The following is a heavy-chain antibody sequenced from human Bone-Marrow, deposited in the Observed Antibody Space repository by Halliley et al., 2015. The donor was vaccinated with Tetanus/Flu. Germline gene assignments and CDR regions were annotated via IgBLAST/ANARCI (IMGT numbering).Heavy chain of an antibody. V-gene: IGHV3-7*01. J-gene: IGHJ4*01. CDR3: MGRWGWLIDY. D-gene: IGHD2-21*01. Sequence: LEWVANIEQDGNEKNYVDSVKGRFTISRDNAKSSLYLEMHNLRVEDTALYFCMGRWGWLIDYWGHGTLVTVSS. CDR2: IEQDGNEK.